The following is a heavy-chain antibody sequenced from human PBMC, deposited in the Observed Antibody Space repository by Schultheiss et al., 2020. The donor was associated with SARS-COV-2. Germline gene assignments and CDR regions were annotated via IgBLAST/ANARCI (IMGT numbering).Heavy chain of an antibody. V-gene: IGHV4-34*01. CDR2: IDHRGST. J-gene: IGHJ6*03. CDR3: ARGRSIPEDIVVVPVDYYYYMDV. D-gene: IGHD2-2*01. CDR1: GGSFSGYY. Sequence: SETLSLTCAVSGGSFSGYYWSWIRQSPGEGLEWIGEIDHRGSTNSNPSLKRRVTISVDTSKKQFSLELSSVTAADTAVYYCARGRSIPEDIVVVPVDYYYYMDVWGKGTTVTVSS.